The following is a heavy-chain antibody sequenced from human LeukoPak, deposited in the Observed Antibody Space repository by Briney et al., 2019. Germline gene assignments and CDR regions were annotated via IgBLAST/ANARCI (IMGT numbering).Heavy chain of an antibody. V-gene: IGHV3-23*01. Sequence: PGGSLRLSCAASGFTFSTYSMNWVRQAPGKGLEWVSGISGSAGTTYYADSVKGRFTISRDNSKNTLYLQMSSLRAEDTAVYYCAKPRYSTGWTNFDYWGQGTLVTVSS. CDR3: AKPRYSTGWTNFDY. J-gene: IGHJ4*02. CDR1: GFTFSTYS. D-gene: IGHD6-19*01. CDR2: ISGSAGTT.